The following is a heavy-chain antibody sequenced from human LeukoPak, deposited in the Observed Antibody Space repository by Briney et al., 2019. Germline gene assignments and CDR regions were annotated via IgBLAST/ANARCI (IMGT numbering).Heavy chain of an antibody. CDR1: RGSISGYS. D-gene: IGHD5-24*01. CDR2: IYYSGST. CDR3: AGLRDGYKSGIDY. V-gene: IGHV4-59*01. J-gene: IGHJ4*02. Sequence: SETLSLTCTVSRGSISGYSWSWIRQSPGGGLEWIGYIYYSGSTNYNPSLKSRVTISVDTSKNQFSLKLSSVTAADTAVYYCAGLRDGYKSGIDYWGQGTLVTVSS.